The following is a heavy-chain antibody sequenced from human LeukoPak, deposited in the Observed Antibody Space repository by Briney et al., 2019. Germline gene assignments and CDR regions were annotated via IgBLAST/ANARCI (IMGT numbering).Heavy chain of an antibody. Sequence: ASVKVSCKASGYTFTSYDINWVRQATGQGLEWMGWMNPNSGNTGYSQKFQGRVTITRDTSASTVYMELSSLRPEDTAVYYCARGIRGAASIDYWGQGTLVTVSS. D-gene: IGHD3-10*01. CDR1: GYTFTSYD. V-gene: IGHV1-8*01. CDR2: MNPNSGNT. J-gene: IGHJ4*02. CDR3: ARGIRGAASIDY.